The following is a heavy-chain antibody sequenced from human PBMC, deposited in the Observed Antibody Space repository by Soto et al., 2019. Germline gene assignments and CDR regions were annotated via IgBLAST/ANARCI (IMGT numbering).Heavy chain of an antibody. CDR3: ARDGGGGSSYGYRYFDS. V-gene: IGHV4-4*02. CDR2: IYHSGST. Sequence: QVQLQESGPGLANPSGTLSLTCAVSGGSISSSNWWSWVRQSPGKGLEWIGEIYHSGSTNYNPSLKSRVTISVDKSKSQISLSLNSVTAADTAVYYCARDGGGGSSYGYRYFDSWGQGTLVTVSS. D-gene: IGHD3-16*01. CDR1: GGSISSSNW. J-gene: IGHJ4*02.